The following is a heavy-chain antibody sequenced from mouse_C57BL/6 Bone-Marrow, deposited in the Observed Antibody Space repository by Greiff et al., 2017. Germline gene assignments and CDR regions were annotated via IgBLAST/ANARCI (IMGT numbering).Heavy chain of an antibody. V-gene: IGHV1-80*01. J-gene: IGHJ3*01. CDR1: GYAFSSYW. CDR3: ASIYDGYYEFAY. CDR2: IYPGDGDT. D-gene: IGHD2-3*01. Sequence: VQLQQSGAELVKPGASVKISCKASGYAFSSYWMNWVKQRPGTGLEWIGQIYPGDGDTNYNGKFKGKATLTADKSSSTAYMQLSSLTSEDSAVYFCASIYDGYYEFAYWGQGTLVTVSA.